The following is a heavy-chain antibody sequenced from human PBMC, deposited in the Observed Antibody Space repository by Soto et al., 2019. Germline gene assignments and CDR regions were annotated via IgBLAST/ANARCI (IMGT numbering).Heavy chain of an antibody. J-gene: IGHJ6*02. D-gene: IGHD3-22*01. Sequence: QVQMVESGGGVVRPGRSLRLSCSASGFTFRSYAMHWVRQAPGKGLEWVAVIWDDGSTTYFADSVKGRFTVSRDNSKNTLNLQMNNLRVEDTALYFCARDHPPRYDSGGSLHYYGMDVWGQGTAVSVSS. V-gene: IGHV3-33*01. CDR1: GFTFRSYA. CDR3: ARDHPPRYDSGGSLHYYGMDV. CDR2: IWDDGSTT.